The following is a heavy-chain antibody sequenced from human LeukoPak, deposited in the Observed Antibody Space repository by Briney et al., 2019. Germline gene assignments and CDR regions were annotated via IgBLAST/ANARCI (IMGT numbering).Heavy chain of an antibody. D-gene: IGHD1-1*01. Sequence: PGGSLRLSCAASGFTFSSYAMHWVRQAPGKGLEWVSVMSYDGSNKYYADSVKGRFTISRDNSKNTLYLLMDSLRTEDTAVYYCATTTGYREQLVSDYFDYWGQGALVTVSS. J-gene: IGHJ4*02. CDR3: ATTTGYREQLVSDYFDY. V-gene: IGHV3-30*04. CDR1: GFTFSSYA. CDR2: MSYDGSNK.